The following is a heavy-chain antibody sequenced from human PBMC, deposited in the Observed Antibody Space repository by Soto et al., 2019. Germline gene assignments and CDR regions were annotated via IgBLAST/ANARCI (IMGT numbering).Heavy chain of an antibody. CDR1: GCSLRSSGMR. Sequence: SVLKRVNHTQTLKLTCTLSGCSLRSSGMRVSWIRQPPGKALEWLARIDWEDDKFYSTSLKTRLTISKDTSKNQVVLIMTNMDPVDTATYYCAREQRETTVTTWAFDGFDIWGQGTMVTVSS. CDR2: IDWEDDK. CDR3: AREQRETTVTTWAFDGFDI. V-gene: IGHV2-70*04. D-gene: IGHD4-4*01. J-gene: IGHJ3*02.